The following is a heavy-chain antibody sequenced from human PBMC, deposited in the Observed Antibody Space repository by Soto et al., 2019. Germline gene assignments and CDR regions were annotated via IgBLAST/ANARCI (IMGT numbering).Heavy chain of an antibody. CDR2: ISSSSSTI. J-gene: IGHJ6*02. D-gene: IGHD3-3*01. Sequence: GGSLRLSCAACGFTFSSYSMNWVRQAPGKGLEWVSYISSSSSTIYYADSVKGRFTISRDNAKNSLYLQMNSLRDEDTAVYYCARADYYDFWSGYYMGYYGMDVWGQGTTVTVSS. V-gene: IGHV3-48*02. CDR3: ARADYYDFWSGYYMGYYGMDV. CDR1: GFTFSSYS.